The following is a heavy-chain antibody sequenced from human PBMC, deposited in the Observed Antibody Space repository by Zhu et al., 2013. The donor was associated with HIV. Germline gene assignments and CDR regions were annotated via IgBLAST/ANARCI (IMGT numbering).Heavy chain of an antibody. CDR2: ISNSGGST. V-gene: IGHV3-23*04. Sequence: EVQLVESGGGLVQPGGSLRLSCAASGFTFSNYAMTWVRQAPGKGLEWVSGISNSGGSTYYADSVKGRFTISRDNSKNTLYLQMNSLRVEDTAVYYCAKLTGGGSSYWGQGTLVTVSS. D-gene: IGHD2-15*01. J-gene: IGHJ4*02. CDR1: GFTFSNYA. CDR3: AKLTGGGSSY.